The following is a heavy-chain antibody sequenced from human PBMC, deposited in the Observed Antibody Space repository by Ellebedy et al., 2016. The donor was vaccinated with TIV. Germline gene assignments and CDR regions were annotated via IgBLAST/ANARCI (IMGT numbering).Heavy chain of an antibody. J-gene: IGHJ3*02. V-gene: IGHV4-59*01. CDR2: IYYSGST. CDR3: ARDTGRGRHDYGDYARSYAFDI. D-gene: IGHD4-17*01. CDR1: GGSISSYY. Sequence: SETLSLXXTVSGGSISSYYWSWIRQPPGKGLEWIGYIYYSGSTNYNPSLKSRVTISVDTSKNQFSLKLSSVTAADTAVYYCARDTGRGRHDYGDYARSYAFDIWGQGTMVTVSS.